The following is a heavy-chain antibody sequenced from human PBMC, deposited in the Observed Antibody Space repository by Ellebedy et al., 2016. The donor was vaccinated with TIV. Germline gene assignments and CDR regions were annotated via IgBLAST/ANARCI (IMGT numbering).Heavy chain of an antibody. CDR3: ARGVISGWFGGDY. J-gene: IGHJ4*02. CDR1: GFTFSDYY. Sequence: GESLKISCAASGFTFSDYYMAWIRQAPGKGLEWVSCISNTRSTIYYADSVKGRFTISRDNAKNSLFLQMNSLRAEDTAVYYCARGVISGWFGGDYWGQGTLVTVSS. CDR2: ISNTRSTI. D-gene: IGHD6-19*01. V-gene: IGHV3-11*01.